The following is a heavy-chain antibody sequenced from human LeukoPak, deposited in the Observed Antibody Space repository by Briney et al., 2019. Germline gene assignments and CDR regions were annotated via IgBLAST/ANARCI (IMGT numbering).Heavy chain of an antibody. V-gene: IGHV4-59*08. Sequence: SETLSLICTVSGGFISSYYWSWIRQPPGKGLEWVGYIYYSGSTNYNPSLKSRVTISVDTSKNQFSLKLSSVTAADTAVYYCARTSSSGLVGGYYFDYWGQGTLVTVSS. D-gene: IGHD6-19*01. CDR1: GGFISSYY. CDR2: IYYSGST. CDR3: ARTSSSGLVGGYYFDY. J-gene: IGHJ4*02.